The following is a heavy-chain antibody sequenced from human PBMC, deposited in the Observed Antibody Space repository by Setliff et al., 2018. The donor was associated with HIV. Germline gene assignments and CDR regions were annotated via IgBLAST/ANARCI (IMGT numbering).Heavy chain of an antibody. CDR2: IYTSGST. J-gene: IGHJ4*02. D-gene: IGHD6-19*01. V-gene: IGHV4-61*01. CDR1: GDSISSGSYY. Sequence: SETLSLTCTVSGDSISSGSYYWSWIRQPPGKGLEWIGYIYTSGSTDYNPSLKSRVTISVDTSKNQFSLKLNSVTAADTAVYYCASGREAVAGALHFDYWGQGPLVTVSS. CDR3: ASGREAVAGALHFDY.